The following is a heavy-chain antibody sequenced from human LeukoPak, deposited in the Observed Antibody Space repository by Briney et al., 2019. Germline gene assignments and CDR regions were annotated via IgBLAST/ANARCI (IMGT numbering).Heavy chain of an antibody. CDR2: IYPGDSDT. J-gene: IGHJ4*02. CDR3: ARFSPFYYGSGSYPDY. V-gene: IGHV5-51*01. CDR1: GYSFTSYW. D-gene: IGHD3-10*01. Sequence: GESLKISCKGSGYSFTSYWIGWVRQMPGKGLEWMGIIYPGDSDTRYSPSFQGQVTISADNSISTASLQWSSLKASDTAMYYCARFSPFYYGSGSYPDYWGQGTLVTVSS.